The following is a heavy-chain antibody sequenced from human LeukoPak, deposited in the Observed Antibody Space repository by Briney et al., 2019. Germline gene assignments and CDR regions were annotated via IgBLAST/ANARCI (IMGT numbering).Heavy chain of an antibody. Sequence: PGGSLRLSCAASGFTFSTYAITWVRQGPGKGLVWISDIDTDGSSTNYADSVKGRFTISRDNAKNTLYLQMNSLGAADTAVYYCVRALGDYWGQGDYWGQGTLATVSS. J-gene: IGHJ4*02. D-gene: IGHD3-16*01. CDR1: GFTFSTYA. V-gene: IGHV3-74*01. CDR2: IDTDGSST. CDR3: VRALGDYWGQGDY.